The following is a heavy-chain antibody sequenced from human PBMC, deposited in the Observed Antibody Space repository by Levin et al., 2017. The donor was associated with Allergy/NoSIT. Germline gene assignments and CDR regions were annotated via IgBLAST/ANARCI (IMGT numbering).Heavy chain of an antibody. D-gene: IGHD2-15*01. CDR1: GYSFTSYW. Sequence: GGSLRLSCKGSGYSFTSYWIGWVRQMPGKGLEWMGIIYPGDSDTRYSPSFQGQVTISADKSISTAYLQWSSLKASDTAMYYCARADCSGGSCYWFDPWGQGTLVTVSS. CDR3: ARADCSGGSCYWFDP. CDR2: IYPGDSDT. V-gene: IGHV5-51*01. J-gene: IGHJ5*02.